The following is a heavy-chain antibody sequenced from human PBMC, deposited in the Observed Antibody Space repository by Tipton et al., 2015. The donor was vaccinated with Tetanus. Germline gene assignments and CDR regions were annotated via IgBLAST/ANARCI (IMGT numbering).Heavy chain of an antibody. V-gene: IGHV1-69*01. CDR3: ASCNRNYVWWFDP. J-gene: IGHJ5*02. CDR2: IIPIFGTA. CDR1: GGTFSSYA. Sequence: QSGPEVKKPGSSVKVSCKASGGTFSSYAISWVRQAPGQGLEWMGGIIPIFGTANYAQKFQGRVTITADESTSTAYMELSSLRSEDTAVYYCASCNRNYVWWFDPWGQGTLVPVSS. D-gene: IGHD4-11*01.